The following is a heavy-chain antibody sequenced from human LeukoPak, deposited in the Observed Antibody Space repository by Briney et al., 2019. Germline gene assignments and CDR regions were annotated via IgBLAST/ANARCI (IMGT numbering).Heavy chain of an antibody. J-gene: IGHJ4*02. CDR1: GFTFSSYS. D-gene: IGHD3-22*01. V-gene: IGHV3-48*01. CDR3: ARDISYYDSSPRGY. Sequence: GGSPRLSCAASGFTFSSYSMNWVRQAPGKGLEWVSYISSSSSTIYYADSVKGRFTISRDNAKNSLYLQMNSLRAEDTAVYYCARDISYYDSSPRGYWGQGTLVTVSS. CDR2: ISSSSSTI.